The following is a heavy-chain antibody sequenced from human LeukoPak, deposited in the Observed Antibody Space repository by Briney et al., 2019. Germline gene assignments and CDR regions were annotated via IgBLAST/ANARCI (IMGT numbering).Heavy chain of an antibody. CDR3: ARDIVGATFDY. V-gene: IGHV1-46*01. CDR1: GYTFTSYY. CDR2: INPSGGST. J-gene: IGHJ4*02. D-gene: IGHD1-26*01. Sequence: ASVKVCCKASGYTFTSYYMHCLRQAPGQWLEWMGIINPSGGSTSYAQKFQGRVTMTRDTSTSTVYMELSSLRSEDTAVYYCARDIVGATFDYWGQGTLVTVSS.